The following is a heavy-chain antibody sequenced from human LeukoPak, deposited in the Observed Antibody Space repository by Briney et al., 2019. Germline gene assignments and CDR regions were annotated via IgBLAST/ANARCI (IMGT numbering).Heavy chain of an antibody. J-gene: IGHJ4*02. D-gene: IGHD6-13*01. Sequence: SGTLSLTCTVSGGSISSYYRSWIRQPPGKGLEWIGYIYYSGSTNYNPSLKSRVTISVDTSKNQFSLKLSSVTAADTAVYYCAGEVPLAAAVDYWGQGTLVTVSS. CDR3: AGEVPLAAAVDY. CDR1: GGSISSYY. CDR2: IYYSGST. V-gene: IGHV4-59*12.